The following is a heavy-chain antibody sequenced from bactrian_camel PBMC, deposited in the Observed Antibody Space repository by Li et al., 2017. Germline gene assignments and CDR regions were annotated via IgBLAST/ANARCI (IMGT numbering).Heavy chain of an antibody. J-gene: IGHJ4*01. CDR1: TFIALDYC. CDR3: AAVRSSCYRGIHYPH. CDR2: IYTGGGAP. Sequence: QVQLVESGGESVEAGGSLRLSRAASTFIALDYCVAWFRQAPGKEREGLASIYTGGGAPFYRDSVKGRFTIAQDNSKNTLYLQMNSLQPEETAIYFCAAVRSSCYRGIHYPHWGQGTQVTVS. V-gene: IGHV3S63*01. D-gene: IGHD6*01.